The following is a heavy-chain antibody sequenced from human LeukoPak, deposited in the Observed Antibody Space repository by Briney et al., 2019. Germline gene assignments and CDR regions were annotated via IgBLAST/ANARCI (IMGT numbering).Heavy chain of an antibody. CDR2: IRYDGSNK. Sequence: GGSLRLSCAASGFTFSSYGMHWVRQAPGKGLEWVAFIRYDGSNKYYADSVKGRFTISRDNAKNSLYLQMNSLRAEDTAVYYCARGSSGYYYEDYWGQGTLVTVSS. CDR1: GFTFSSYG. J-gene: IGHJ4*02. V-gene: IGHV3-30*02. CDR3: ARGSSGYYYEDY. D-gene: IGHD3-22*01.